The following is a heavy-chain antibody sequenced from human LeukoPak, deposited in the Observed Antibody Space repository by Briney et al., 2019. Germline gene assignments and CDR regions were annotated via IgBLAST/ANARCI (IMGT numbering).Heavy chain of an antibody. CDR3: AKDSGFWYFDL. CDR1: GFTFSSYA. J-gene: IGHJ2*01. Sequence: PGGSLRLSCAASGFTFSSYAMHWVRQAPGKGLEWVAVISYDGSNKYCADSVKGRFTISRDNSKNTLYLQVNSLRADDTAVYYCAKDSGFWYFDLWGRGTLVTVSS. CDR2: ISYDGSNK. V-gene: IGHV3-30-3*01.